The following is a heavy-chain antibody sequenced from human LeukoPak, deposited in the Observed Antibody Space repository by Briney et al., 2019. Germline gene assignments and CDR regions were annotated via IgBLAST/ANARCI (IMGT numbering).Heavy chain of an antibody. J-gene: IGHJ6*03. CDR3: ARGFYDTLTGYYYYYMDV. Sequence: GGSLRLSCAASGFTFSSYSMNWVRQAPGKGLEWVSSISSSSSYIYYADSVKGRFTISRDNAKNSLYLQMNSLRAEDTAVYYCARGFYDTLTGYYYYYMDVWGKGTTVTVSS. V-gene: IGHV3-21*01. D-gene: IGHD3-9*01. CDR2: ISSSSSYI. CDR1: GFTFSSYS.